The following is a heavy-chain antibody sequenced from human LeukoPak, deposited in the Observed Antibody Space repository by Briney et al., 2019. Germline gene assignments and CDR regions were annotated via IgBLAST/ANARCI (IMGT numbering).Heavy chain of an antibody. J-gene: IGHJ4*02. D-gene: IGHD7-27*01. V-gene: IGHV3-23*01. CDR2: ISGSGGST. CDR1: GFTFGSYA. CDR3: AEDKDWGTEYFDY. Sequence: GGSLRLSCAASGFTFGSYAMSWVRQAPGKGLEWVSAISGSGGSTYYADSVKGRFTISRDNSKNTLYLQMNSLRAEDTAVYYCAEDKDWGTEYFDYWGQGTLVTVSS.